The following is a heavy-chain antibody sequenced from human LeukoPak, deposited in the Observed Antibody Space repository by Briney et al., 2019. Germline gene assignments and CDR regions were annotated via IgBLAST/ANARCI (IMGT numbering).Heavy chain of an antibody. CDR3: AREIVGDAFDI. CDR1: GGSISSHY. D-gene: IGHD5-12*01. CDR2: IYYSGST. V-gene: IGHV4-59*08. Sequence: PSETLSLTCTVSGGSISSHYWSWIRQPPGKGLEWIGYIYYSGSTNYNPSLKSRVTISVDTSKNQFSLKLSSVTAADTAVYYCAREIVGDAFDIWGQGTMVTVSS. J-gene: IGHJ3*02.